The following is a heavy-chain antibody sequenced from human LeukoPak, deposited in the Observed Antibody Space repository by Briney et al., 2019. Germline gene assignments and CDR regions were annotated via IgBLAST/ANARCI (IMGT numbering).Heavy chain of an antibody. J-gene: IGHJ3*02. Sequence: PSETLSLTCAVYGGSFSGYYWSWIRQPPGKGLEWIGEINHGGSTNYNPSLKSRVTISVDTSKNQFSLKLSSVTAADTAVYYCATDPTYSGSYWEGAFDIWGQGTMVTVSS. CDR2: INHGGST. D-gene: IGHD1-26*01. V-gene: IGHV4-34*01. CDR3: ATDPTYSGSYWEGAFDI. CDR1: GGSFSGYY.